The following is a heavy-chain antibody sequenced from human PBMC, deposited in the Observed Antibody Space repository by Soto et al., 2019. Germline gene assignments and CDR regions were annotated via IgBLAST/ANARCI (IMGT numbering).Heavy chain of an antibody. V-gene: IGHV3-30*04. CDR1: GFSFRSFA. CDR3: VRDPTTRYYFDY. D-gene: IGHD1-1*01. CDR2: ESNDSRNR. Sequence: SLRLSCAASGFSFRSFAMNWVRQAPGEGLEWVASESNDSRNRNYADSVRGRFSIYRDNSRNMLWLRMTSLRPEDTAVYYCVRDPTTRYYFDYWGQGTLVTVSS. J-gene: IGHJ4*02.